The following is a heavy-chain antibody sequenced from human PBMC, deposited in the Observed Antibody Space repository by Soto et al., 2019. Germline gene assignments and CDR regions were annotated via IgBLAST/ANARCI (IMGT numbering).Heavy chain of an antibody. J-gene: IGHJ6*02. D-gene: IGHD2-8*01. CDR3: ARDGRPSNVRYLINYSYSYGMDV. Sequence: PGGSLRLSCSASGFTFSASYMSWVRQAPGKGLEWISYISGTSSYTTYADSVKGRFTISRDNAKNSLYLQMDSLRVEDTAVYYCARDGRPSNVRYLINYSYSYGMDVWGHGTKVTVYS. CDR2: ISGTSSYT. V-gene: IGHV3-11*06. CDR1: GFTFSASY.